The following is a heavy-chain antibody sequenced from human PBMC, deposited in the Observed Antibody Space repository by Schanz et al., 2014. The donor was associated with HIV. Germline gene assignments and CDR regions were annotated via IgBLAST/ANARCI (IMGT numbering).Heavy chain of an antibody. D-gene: IGHD3-10*01. CDR1: GFTFRSYG. V-gene: IGHV3-33*01. Sequence: QVHLVESGGGVVQPGRSLRLSCAASGFTFRSYGMHWVRQAPGKGLEWVAVTWYDGSNKYYADSVKGRFTISRDNSKNTLFLQMNSLRAEDTAVYYCARENPLYYYLHGGPFDIWGQGTMVTVSS. CDR3: ARENPLYYYLHGGPFDI. J-gene: IGHJ3*02. CDR2: TWYDGSNK.